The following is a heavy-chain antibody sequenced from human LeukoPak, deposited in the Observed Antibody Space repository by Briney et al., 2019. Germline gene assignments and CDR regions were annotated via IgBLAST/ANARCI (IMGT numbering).Heavy chain of an antibody. D-gene: IGHD6-19*01. Sequence: PSETLSLTCTDSGGSNSSYYWRWIRQPAGKELEWIGRIYTSGSTNYNPSLKSRVTMSVDTSKNQFSLKLSSVTAADTAVYYCARLAVAGPIVDYWGQGTLVTVSS. J-gene: IGHJ4*02. CDR2: IYTSGST. V-gene: IGHV4-4*07. CDR1: GGSNSSYY. CDR3: ARLAVAGPIVDY.